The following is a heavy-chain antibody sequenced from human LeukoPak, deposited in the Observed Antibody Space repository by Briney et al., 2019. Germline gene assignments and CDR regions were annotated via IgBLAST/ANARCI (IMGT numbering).Heavy chain of an antibody. V-gene: IGHV4-39*01. CDR3: ARNRSDCSGGSCSFTGFDY. J-gene: IGHJ4*02. Sequence: SETQSLLCAVSGGSIIRTDSYWGWIRQSPGKGLEWIGSIYYSGSTHYNPSLKSRLTISVDTSKNEFSLGLRFVTIADTAVYYCARNRSDCSGGSCSFTGFDYWGQGTLVSVSS. CDR1: GGSIIRTDSY. D-gene: IGHD2-15*01. CDR2: IYYSGST.